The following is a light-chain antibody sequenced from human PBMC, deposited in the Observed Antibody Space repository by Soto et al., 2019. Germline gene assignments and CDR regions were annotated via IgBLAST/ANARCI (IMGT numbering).Light chain of an antibody. V-gene: IGKV1-9*01. CDR3: QQLYTLPFT. J-gene: IGKJ5*01. CDR1: HDISTF. CDR2: EAS. Sequence: IQLTQSPSLLSASIGDRVTITCLASHDISTFLAWYQQKPGKAPKLLIYEASTLQSGVPSRFSGSGSGTEFTLTISGLLPEDFAAYHCQQLYTLPFTFGQGTRLEI.